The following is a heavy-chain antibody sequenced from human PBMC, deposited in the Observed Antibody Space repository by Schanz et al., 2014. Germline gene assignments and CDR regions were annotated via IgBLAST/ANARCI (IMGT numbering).Heavy chain of an antibody. CDR1: EYSFTSYS. Sequence: QVHLVQSGAEVKRPGASVKVSCKASEYSFTSYSMHWVRQAPGQRLEWMGWINTGSGDTKYSQNFQGRVTITRDTSASTAYMALTDLRSDDTAVYYCARDRRFFDRDDLYYFDSWGQGTPVTVSS. V-gene: IGHV1-3*04. J-gene: IGHJ4*02. D-gene: IGHD3-3*01. CDR2: INTGSGDT. CDR3: ARDRRFFDRDDLYYFDS.